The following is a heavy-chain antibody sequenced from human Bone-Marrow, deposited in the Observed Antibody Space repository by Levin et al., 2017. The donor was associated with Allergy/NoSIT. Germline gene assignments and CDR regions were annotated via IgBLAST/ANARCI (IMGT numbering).Heavy chain of an antibody. CDR3: ARGPSGYSYVTE. D-gene: IGHD5-18*01. J-gene: IGHJ4*01. CDR2: IYYSGST. Sequence: PSETLSLTCTVSGDSTGSDYYFWSWIRQLPGKGLEWIGYIYYSGSTSSTPSLKSRVSISIDTSQNVFSLNLRSVTAADTAVYYCARGPSGYSYVTEWGQGTPVIVSS. V-gene: IGHV4-31*03. CDR1: GDSTGSDYYF.